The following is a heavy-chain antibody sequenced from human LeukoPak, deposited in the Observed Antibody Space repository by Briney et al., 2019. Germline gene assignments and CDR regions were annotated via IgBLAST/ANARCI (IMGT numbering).Heavy chain of an antibody. J-gene: IGHJ4*02. D-gene: IGHD3-22*01. CDR1: GYTFTSYA. Sequence: ASVKVSCKASGYTFTSYAMHWVRQAPGQSLEWMGWINAGNGNTKYSQKFQGRVTITRDTSASTAYMELSSLRSEDTAVYYCARRARRMIVVVITTPGGYYFDYWGQGTLVTVSS. V-gene: IGHV1-3*01. CDR2: INAGNGNT. CDR3: ARRARRMIVVVITTPGGYYFDY.